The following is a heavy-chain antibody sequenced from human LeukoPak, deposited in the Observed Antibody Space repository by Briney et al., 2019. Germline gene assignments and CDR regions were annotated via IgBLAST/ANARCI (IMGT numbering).Heavy chain of an antibody. Sequence: GGSLRLSCAASGFTVGYNYMTWVRQAPGKGLEWVAAIYNSGSTYFAASVKGRFTISRDNSKNTMYLQMNSLKGEDTAVYYCARRSNPPGRIDHWGQGTLVTVSS. V-gene: IGHV3-66*04. CDR2: IYNSGST. CDR1: GFTVGYNY. D-gene: IGHD1-14*01. J-gene: IGHJ4*02. CDR3: ARRSNPPGRIDH.